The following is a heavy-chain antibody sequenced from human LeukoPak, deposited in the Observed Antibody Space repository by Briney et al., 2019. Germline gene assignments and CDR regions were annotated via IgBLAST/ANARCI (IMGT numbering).Heavy chain of an antibody. J-gene: IGHJ6*02. CDR3: ARGTINSSGWYPWYGSQRFGMDV. V-gene: IGHV5-51*01. D-gene: IGHD6-19*01. Sequence: GESLKISCKGSGYSFTSYWIGWVRQMPGKGLEWMGIIYPGDSDTRYSPSFQGQVTIPADKSISTAYLQWSSLKASDTAMYYCARGTINSSGWYPWYGSQRFGMDVWGQGTTVTVSS. CDR2: IYPGDSDT. CDR1: GYSFTSYW.